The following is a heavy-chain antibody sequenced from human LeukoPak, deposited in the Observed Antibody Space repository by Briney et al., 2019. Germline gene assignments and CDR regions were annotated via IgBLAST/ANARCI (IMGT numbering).Heavy chain of an antibody. CDR2: IIPIFGTA. V-gene: IGHV1-69*13. J-gene: IGHJ4*02. CDR3: ARSSSSFYYFDY. CDR1: GGTFSSYA. D-gene: IGHD6-13*01. Sequence: ASVTVSCTASGGTFSSYAISWVRQAPGQGLEWMGGIIPIFGTANYAQKFQGRVTITADESTSTAYMELSSLRSEDTAVYYCARSSSSFYYFDYWGQGTLVTVSS.